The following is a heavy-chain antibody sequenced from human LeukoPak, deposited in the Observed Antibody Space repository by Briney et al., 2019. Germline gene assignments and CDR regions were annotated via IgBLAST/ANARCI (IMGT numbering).Heavy chain of an antibody. D-gene: IGHD6-19*01. Sequence: GGSLRLSCAASGFTFDDYAMHWVRQAPGKGLEWVSLISWDGGSTYYADSVKGRFTISRDSSKNSLYLQMNSLRAEDTALYYCAKDRSSGWYGTNYFDYWGQGTLVTVSS. V-gene: IGHV3-43D*03. CDR3: AKDRSSGWYGTNYFDY. J-gene: IGHJ4*02. CDR2: ISWDGGST. CDR1: GFTFDDYA.